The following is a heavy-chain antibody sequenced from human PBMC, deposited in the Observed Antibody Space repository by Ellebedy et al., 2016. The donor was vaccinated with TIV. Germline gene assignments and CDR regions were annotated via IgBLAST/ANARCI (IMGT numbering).Heavy chain of an antibody. CDR2: MYYNGNN. Sequence: SETLSLTXTVSGSSIISSGYYRGCIRQPPGKGLEWIATMYYNGNNYYNPSLRSRVTIAVDTSKNQFSLKLSSVTAADTAVYYCARLWPRIRSFDWGQGTLVTVTS. V-gene: IGHV4-39*01. CDR1: GSSIISSGYY. D-gene: IGHD3-9*01. CDR3: ARLWPRIRSFD. J-gene: IGHJ4*02.